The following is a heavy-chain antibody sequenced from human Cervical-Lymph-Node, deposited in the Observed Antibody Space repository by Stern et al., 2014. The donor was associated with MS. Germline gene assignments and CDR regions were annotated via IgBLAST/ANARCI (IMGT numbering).Heavy chain of an antibody. CDR2: FHTKTGGT. J-gene: IGHJ5*02. CDR1: GYTFNDYY. CDR3: ARGGYSSSYYRFDP. Sequence: QVQLVQSGAEVKKPGASVKVSCKASGYTFNDYYLHWVRQAPGQGLEWMGGFHTKTGGTKYVQNFQGRVTMTRDTTTSTVYMELSRLTSDDTAVYYCARGGYSSSYYRFDPWGQGTLVIVSS. D-gene: IGHD6-13*01. V-gene: IGHV1-2*02.